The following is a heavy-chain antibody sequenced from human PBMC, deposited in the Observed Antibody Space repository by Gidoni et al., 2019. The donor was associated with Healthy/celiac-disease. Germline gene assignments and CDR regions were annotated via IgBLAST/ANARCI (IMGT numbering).Heavy chain of an antibody. CDR3: AKDREPWIQLWCLVD. J-gene: IGHJ4*02. D-gene: IGHD5-18*01. Sequence: EVQLVESGGGLGQPGRSLRLSCAHPGCTCDDYAMHWFPQGPGTGLGLGSGSSWNSGSIGYADSVKGRFTISRDNAKNSLYLQMNSLRAEDTALYYCAKDREPWIQLWCLVDWGQGTLVTVSS. CDR2: SSWNSGSI. V-gene: IGHV3-9*01. CDR1: GCTCDDYA.